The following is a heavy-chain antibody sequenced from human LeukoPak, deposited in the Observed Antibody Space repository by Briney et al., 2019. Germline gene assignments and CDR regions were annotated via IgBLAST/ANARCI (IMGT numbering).Heavy chain of an antibody. D-gene: IGHD2-15*01. J-gene: IGHJ4*02. Sequence: GGPMSPSCAASGFISSDYAMSWLRQAAGKRLEWVLVYSGNGDITDYAAFVKGRFTISRGNSKNTVYLQMNSLRAEDTAVYYCAKDVRGGCSGANCYYWGQGTLVTVSS. V-gene: IGHV3-23*01. CDR3: AKDVRGGCSGANCYY. CDR2: YSGNGDIT. CDR1: GFISSDYA.